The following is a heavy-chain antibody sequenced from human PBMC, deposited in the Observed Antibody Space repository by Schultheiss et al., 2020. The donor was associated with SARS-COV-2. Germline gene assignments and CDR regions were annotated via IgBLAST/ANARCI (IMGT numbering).Heavy chain of an antibody. CDR3: ARDPRRYYDSSGHFDY. Sequence: GGSLRLSCAASGFTFSSYAMHWVRQAPGKGLEYVSAISSNGGSTYYADSVKGRFTISRDNSKNTLYLQINSLRAEDTAVYYCARDPRRYYDSSGHFDYWGQGTLVTVSS. CDR2: ISSNGGST. V-gene: IGHV3-64*04. J-gene: IGHJ4*02. CDR1: GFTFSSYA. D-gene: IGHD3-22*01.